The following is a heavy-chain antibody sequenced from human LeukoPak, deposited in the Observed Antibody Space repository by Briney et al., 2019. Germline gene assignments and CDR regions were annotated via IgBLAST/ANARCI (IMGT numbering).Heavy chain of an antibody. CDR1: GFTFSSYG. CDR3: AEELNPILWFGELYLDY. J-gene: IGHJ4*02. V-gene: IGHV3-30*02. D-gene: IGHD3-10*01. Sequence: SGGSLRLSCAASGFTFSSYGMHWVRQAPGKGLEWMAFIRYDGSNKYYADSVKGRFTISRDNSKNTLYLQMNSLRAEDTAVYYCAEELNPILWFGELYLDYWGQGTLVTVSS. CDR2: IRYDGSNK.